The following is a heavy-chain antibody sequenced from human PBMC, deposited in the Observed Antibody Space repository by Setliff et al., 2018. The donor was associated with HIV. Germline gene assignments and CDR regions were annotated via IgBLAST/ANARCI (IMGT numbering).Heavy chain of an antibody. D-gene: IGHD2-15*01. Sequence: SVKVSCKPSGGTFRSQAISWVRQAPGQGLEWMGGLISMFKIPQIAQKFQGRVTITADESTSTAYMGLSSLTSEDTAVYYCARGGWSGGGPLHYSYYYLDVWGQGTAVTVSS. V-gene: IGHV1-69*13. CDR1: GGTFRSQA. CDR3: ARGGWSGGGPLHYSYYYLDV. CDR2: LISMFKIP. J-gene: IGHJ6*02.